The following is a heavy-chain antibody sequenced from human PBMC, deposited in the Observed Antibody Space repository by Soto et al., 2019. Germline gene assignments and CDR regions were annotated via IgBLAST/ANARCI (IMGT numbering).Heavy chain of an antibody. V-gene: IGHV3-21*01. D-gene: IGHD1-7*01. CDR2: ISSSSSYI. CDR3: ATQYNWNYEGDY. Sequence: GGSLRLFCAASGFTFSSYSMNWVRQAPGKGLEWVSSISSSSSYIYYADSVKGRFTISRDNAKNSLYLQMNSLRAEDTAVYYCATQYNWNYEGDYWGQGTLVTVSS. CDR1: GFTFSSYS. J-gene: IGHJ4*02.